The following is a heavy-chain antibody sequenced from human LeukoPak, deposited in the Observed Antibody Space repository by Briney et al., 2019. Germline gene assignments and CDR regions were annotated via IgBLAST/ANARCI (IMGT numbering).Heavy chain of an antibody. CDR1: GFTFSDYY. CDR3: ARDLQSYDSSGYYPGVAFDI. CDR2: ISSSGSTI. D-gene: IGHD3-22*01. V-gene: IGHV3-11*01. Sequence: GGSLRLSCAASGFTFSDYYVSWIRQAPGKGLEWVSYISSSGSTIYYADSVKGRFTISRDNAKNSLYLQMNSLRAEDTAVYYCARDLQSYDSSGYYPGVAFDIWGQETMVTVSS. J-gene: IGHJ3*02.